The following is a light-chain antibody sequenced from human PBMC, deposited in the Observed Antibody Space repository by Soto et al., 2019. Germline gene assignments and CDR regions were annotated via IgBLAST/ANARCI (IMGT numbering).Light chain of an antibody. CDR2: DAS. J-gene: IGKJ2*01. CDR1: QSVXXXX. Sequence: EIVLTQSPATLSLSPGERATLSCGASQSVXXXXLAWYQQKPGLAPRLLIYDASSRATGIPDRFSGSGSGXXXXXXXXXXXXEXFXVYYCQQYGSSPYTFGQGTKLEIK. CDR3: QQYGSSPYT. V-gene: IGKV3D-20*01.